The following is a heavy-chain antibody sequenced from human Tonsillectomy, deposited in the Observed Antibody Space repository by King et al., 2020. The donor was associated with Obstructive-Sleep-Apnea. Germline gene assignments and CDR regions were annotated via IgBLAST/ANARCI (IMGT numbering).Heavy chain of an antibody. CDR2: IYYRGNT. CDR1: GVSISSGGNY. D-gene: IGHD3-9*01. J-gene: IGHJ4*02. CDR3: VKASDWDFGS. Sequence: PLQESGPGLVKPSQTLSLTCTVSGVSISSGGNYWTWIRQHPGKGLEWIGYIYYRGNTYYNSSLKSQLMISLDTSKNQFSLNLRSVTAADTAVYYCVKASDWDFGSWGQGTLVTVSS. V-gene: IGHV4-31*01.